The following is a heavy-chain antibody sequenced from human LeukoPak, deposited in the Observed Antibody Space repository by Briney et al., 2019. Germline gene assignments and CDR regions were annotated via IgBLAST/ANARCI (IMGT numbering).Heavy chain of an antibody. Sequence: SVKVSCKASGGTFSSYAISWVRQAPGQGLEWMGGIIPIFGAANYAQKFQGRVTITADESTSTAYMELSSLRSEDTAVYYCARDKAFGTKGDYFDYWGQGTLVTVSS. D-gene: IGHD1-7*01. CDR3: ARDKAFGTKGDYFDY. J-gene: IGHJ4*02. CDR2: IIPIFGAA. CDR1: GGTFSSYA. V-gene: IGHV1-69*13.